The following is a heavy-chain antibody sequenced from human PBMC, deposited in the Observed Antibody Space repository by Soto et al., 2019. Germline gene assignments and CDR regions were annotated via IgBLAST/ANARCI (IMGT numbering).Heavy chain of an antibody. CDR1: GDSYSISTYS. CDR2: IYQSGVT. CDR3: AGMPYTSGLRFDP. Sequence: SETLSLTCNMSGDSYSISTYSWSWIRQPPGKALQWIGFIYQSGVTSYNPSLASRVSISLDRSNNQCSLKLKSVTAADTAVYFCAGMPYTSGLRFDPWGPGTLVTSPQ. D-gene: IGHD6-19*01. V-gene: IGHV4-30-2*01. J-gene: IGHJ5*02.